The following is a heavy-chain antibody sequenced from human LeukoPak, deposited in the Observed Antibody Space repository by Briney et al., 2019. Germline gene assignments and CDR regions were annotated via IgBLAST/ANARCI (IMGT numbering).Heavy chain of an antibody. D-gene: IGHD1-7*01. CDR2: IIPIFGTA. CDR3: ARAGGWNYVTEYYYMDV. CDR1: GGTFSSYA. J-gene: IGHJ6*03. V-gene: IGHV1-69*05. Sequence: SVKVSCKASGGTFSSYAISWVRQAPGQGLELMGGIIPIFGTANYAQKFQGRVTITTDESTSTAYMELSSLRSEDTAVYYCARAGGWNYVTEYYYMDVWGKGTTVTVSS.